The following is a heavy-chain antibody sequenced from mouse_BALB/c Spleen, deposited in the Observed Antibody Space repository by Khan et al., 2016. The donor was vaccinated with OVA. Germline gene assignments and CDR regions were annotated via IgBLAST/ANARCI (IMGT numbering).Heavy chain of an antibody. CDR2: ISYSGRT. CDR1: GYSITSDYA. V-gene: IGHV3-2*02. D-gene: IGHD1-1*01. CDR3: ARSLTITAVVATDFDY. Sequence: EVQLQESGPGLVKPSQSLSLTCTVTGYSITSDYAWHWIRQFPGNKLEWMGYISYSGRTSYNPSLKSRIPITRDTSKNPFFLHMNSVTTKDTATYYCARSLTITAVVATDFDYWGQGTTLTVSS. J-gene: IGHJ2*01.